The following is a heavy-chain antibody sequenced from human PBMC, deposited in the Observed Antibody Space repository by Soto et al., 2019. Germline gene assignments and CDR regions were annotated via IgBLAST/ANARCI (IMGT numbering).Heavy chain of an antibody. D-gene: IGHD2-2*01. CDR2: ISYDGSDK. CDR3: ARAVPAANYYDYNHGLDV. Sequence: QVQLVESGGGVVQPGGSLRLSCAASGFTFSTYSIHWVRQAPGKGLEWVAVISYDGSDKYYADSVKGRFTISRDNSKHTLYLQMISLRTDDTAVYYCARAVPAANYYDYNHGLDVWGQGTTVTVSS. J-gene: IGHJ6*02. CDR1: GFTFSTYS. V-gene: IGHV3-30-3*01.